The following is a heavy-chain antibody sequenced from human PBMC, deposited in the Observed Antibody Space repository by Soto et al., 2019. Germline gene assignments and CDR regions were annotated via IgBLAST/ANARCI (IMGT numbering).Heavy chain of an antibody. CDR2: IYYSGST. Sequence: SETLAITCTVSGGSISSGSYYWGWIRQPPGKGLEWIGSIYYSGSTYYNPSLKSRVTISVDTSKNQFSLKLSSVTAADTAVYYCASNRSLFWFLSDRYYRDGQDVCGRGTSVT. D-gene: IGHD3-9*01. CDR1: GGSISSGSYY. J-gene: IGHJ6*04. CDR3: ASNRSLFWFLSDRYYRDGQDV. V-gene: IGHV4-39*01.